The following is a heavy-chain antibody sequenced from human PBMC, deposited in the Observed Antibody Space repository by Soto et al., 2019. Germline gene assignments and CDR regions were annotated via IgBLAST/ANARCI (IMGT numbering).Heavy chain of an antibody. J-gene: IGHJ4*02. Sequence: SETLSLTCTAPGGSISSGGYYWSWIRQHPGKGLEWIGYIYYSGSTYYNPSLKSRVTISVDTSKNQFSLKLSSVTAADTAVYYCARWAAGSGSSYDYWGQGTLVTVSS. CDR2: IYYSGST. CDR1: GGSISSGGYY. CDR3: ARWAAGSGSSYDY. V-gene: IGHV4-31*03. D-gene: IGHD3-10*01.